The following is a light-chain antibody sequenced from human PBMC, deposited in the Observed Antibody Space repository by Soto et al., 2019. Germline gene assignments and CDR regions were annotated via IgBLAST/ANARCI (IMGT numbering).Light chain of an antibody. V-gene: IGKV3-11*01. CDR1: QSVRSSY. Sequence: EIVLTQSPATLSLSPGERATLSCRASQSVRSSYLAWYQQTPGQTPRLLIYDASNRATGIPARFSGSGSGTDFTLTISSLEPEDFAIYYCQQRHMWPITFGQGTRLEIK. CDR3: QQRHMWPIT. J-gene: IGKJ5*01. CDR2: DAS.